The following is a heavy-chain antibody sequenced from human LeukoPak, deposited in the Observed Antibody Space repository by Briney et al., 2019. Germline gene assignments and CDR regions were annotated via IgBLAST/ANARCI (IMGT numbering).Heavy chain of an antibody. CDR2: IKQEGSET. CDR1: GFPQCSYW. J-gene: IGHJ4*02. CDR3: ARVLDGSRSYYPVVY. Sequence: GGSLRLSCGASGFPQCSYWGRWVRQAPGRGGEGVANIKQEGSETYYVDSVKGRFTISRANAKNSLYLQMNRLRAEGTAVYYCARVLDGSRSYYPVVYWGPGAL. V-gene: IGHV3-7*03. D-gene: IGHD3-10*01.